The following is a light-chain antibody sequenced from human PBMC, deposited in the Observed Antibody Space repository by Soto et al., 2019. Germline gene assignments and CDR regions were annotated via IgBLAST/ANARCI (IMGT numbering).Light chain of an antibody. CDR3: NSYTRSSTLGV. J-gene: IGLJ1*01. V-gene: IGLV2-14*03. Sequence: QSVLTQPASVSGSPGQSITISCTGTSSDVGGYNYVSWYQQHPGKAPKLMIYDVSNQPSGVSNRFSGSKSGNTASLTISGLQAEDEADYYCNSYTRSSTLGVFGTGTKVTVL. CDR2: DVS. CDR1: SSDVGGYNY.